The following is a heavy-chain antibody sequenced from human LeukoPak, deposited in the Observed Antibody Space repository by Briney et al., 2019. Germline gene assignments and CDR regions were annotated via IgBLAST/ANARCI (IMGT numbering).Heavy chain of an antibody. CDR2: IWYDGSNK. CDR1: GFTFSSYG. D-gene: IGHD3-10*01. V-gene: IGHV3-33*01. CDR3: ARVGYYASGPFSYFDY. Sequence: RSGGSLRLSCAASGFTFSSYGMHWVRQAPGKGLEWVAVIWYDGSNKYYADSVKGRFTISRDNSKNTLYLQMNSLRAEDTAVYYCARVGYYASGPFSYFDYWGQGTLVTVSS. J-gene: IGHJ4*02.